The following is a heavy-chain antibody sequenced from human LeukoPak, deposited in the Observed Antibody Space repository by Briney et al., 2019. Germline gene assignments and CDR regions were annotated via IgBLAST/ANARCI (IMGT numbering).Heavy chain of an antibody. J-gene: IGHJ3*02. CDR1: GFTFSRYS. V-gene: IGHV3-48*01. D-gene: IGHD2-2*02. CDR2: ISSSSSTI. Sequence: GGSLRLSCAASGFTFSRYSMNWVRQAPGKGLEWVSYISSSSSTIYYADSVKGRFTISRDNAKNSLYLQMNSLSAEDTAMYYCARTYQLLYDGAFDIWGQGTMVTVSS. CDR3: ARTYQLLYDGAFDI.